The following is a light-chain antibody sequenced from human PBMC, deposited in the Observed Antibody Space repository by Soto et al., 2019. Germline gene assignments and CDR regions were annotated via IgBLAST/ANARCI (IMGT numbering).Light chain of an antibody. J-gene: IGKJ1*01. V-gene: IGKV1-9*01. CDR1: LGISSA. CDR2: SAS. CDR3: QHYNSYSEA. Sequence: GDRVTMTCRASLGISSAVAWYQQKPGKAPKLLVYSASTLQSGVPSRFSGSGSGTHFTLTISSLHPEDFATYYCQHYNSYSEAFGQGTKVELK.